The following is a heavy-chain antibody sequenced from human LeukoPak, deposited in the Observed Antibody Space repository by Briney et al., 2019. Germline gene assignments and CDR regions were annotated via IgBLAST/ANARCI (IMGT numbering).Heavy chain of an antibody. Sequence: GGSLRLSCAASGFTFDDYGMSWVRQAPGKGVEWVSGINWNGGSTVYADSVKGRFTISRDNDKNTLYLQMNSLRAEDTAVYYCARDFFPTPTGYSSSWSAFDYWGQGTLVTVSS. CDR2: INWNGGST. V-gene: IGHV3-20*04. CDR3: ARDFFPTPTGYSSSWSAFDY. D-gene: IGHD6-13*01. J-gene: IGHJ4*02. CDR1: GFTFDDYG.